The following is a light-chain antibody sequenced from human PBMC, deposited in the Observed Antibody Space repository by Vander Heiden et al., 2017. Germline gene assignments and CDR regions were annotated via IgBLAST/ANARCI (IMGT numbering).Light chain of an antibody. CDR1: QSISSY. J-gene: IGKJ2*01. CDR2: AAS. Sequence: DLQMTQPPSSLSASVGDRVTITCRASQSISSYLNWYQQKPGKAPKLLIYAASSLQSGVPSRFSGSGSGTDFTLTISSLQPEDFATYYCQQSYSTLYTFGQGTKLEIK. V-gene: IGKV1-39*01. CDR3: QQSYSTLYT.